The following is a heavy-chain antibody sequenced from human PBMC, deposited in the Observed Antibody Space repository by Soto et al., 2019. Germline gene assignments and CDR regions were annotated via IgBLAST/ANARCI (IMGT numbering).Heavy chain of an antibody. CDR3: ARGIDTAMVSPPFDY. Sequence: ASVKVSCKASGYTFTSYGISWVRQAPGQGLEWMGWISAYNGNTNYAQKLQGRVTMTTDTSTSTAYMELRSLRSDDTAVYYCARGIDTAMVSPPFDYWGQGTLVTSPQ. D-gene: IGHD5-18*01. CDR2: ISAYNGNT. J-gene: IGHJ4*02. CDR1: GYTFTSYG. V-gene: IGHV1-18*01.